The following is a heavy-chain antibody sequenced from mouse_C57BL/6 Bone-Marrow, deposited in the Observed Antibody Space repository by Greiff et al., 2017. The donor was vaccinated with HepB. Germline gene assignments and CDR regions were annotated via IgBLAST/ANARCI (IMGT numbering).Heavy chain of an antibody. CDR3: ASEYYGSSYGFAY. CDR1: GFSLTSYG. V-gene: IGHV2-6*01. D-gene: IGHD1-1*01. Sequence: VNVVESGPGLVAPSQSLSITCTVSGFSLTSYGVDWVRQSPGKGLEWLGVIWGVGSTNYNSALKSRLSISKDNSKSQVFLKMNSLQTDDTAMYYCASEYYGSSYGFAYWGQGTLVTVSA. CDR2: IWGVGST. J-gene: IGHJ3*01.